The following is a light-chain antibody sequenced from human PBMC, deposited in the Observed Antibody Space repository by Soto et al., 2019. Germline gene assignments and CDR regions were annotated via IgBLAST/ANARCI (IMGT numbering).Light chain of an antibody. CDR3: SSFTSSNTVL. CDR2: NVS. CDR1: SSDVGGYNY. V-gene: IGLV2-14*01. J-gene: IGLJ2*01. Sequence: QSALTQPASVSGSPGQSIPISCTGTSSDVGGYNYVSWYQQHPGKAPKLIIYNVSNRPSGVSNRFSGSKSGNTASLTISGLQTEDEGHYYCSSFTSSNTVLFGGGTKLTVL.